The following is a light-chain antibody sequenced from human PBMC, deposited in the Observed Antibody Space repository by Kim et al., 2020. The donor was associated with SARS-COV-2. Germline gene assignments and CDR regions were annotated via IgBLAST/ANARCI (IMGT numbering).Light chain of an antibody. CDR2: DVN. J-gene: IGLJ1*01. CDR1: SSDVGGYNY. V-gene: IGLV2-14*03. CDR3: SSYTSSVTYV. Sequence: QSALTQPASVSGSPGQSITISCTGTSSDVGGYNYVSWYQQHPGKAPKLMIFDVNKRPSGVSNRFSGSKSGNTASLTISGLQAEDEADYYCSSYTSSVTYVFASGTKVTVL.